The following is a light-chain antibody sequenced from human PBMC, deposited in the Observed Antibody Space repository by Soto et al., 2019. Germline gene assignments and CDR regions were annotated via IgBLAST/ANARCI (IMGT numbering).Light chain of an antibody. V-gene: IGKV3-15*01. J-gene: IGKJ2*01. CDR2: RAS. Sequence: EIVMTQSPATLSVSPGGSATISCRASQNVSSNLAWYRQKPGQAPTLLIYRASTRATGIPARFSGSGSGTEFTLTISSLQPEDFAIYYCQHYNKWPYTFGQGTKLEI. CDR1: QNVSSN. CDR3: QHYNKWPYT.